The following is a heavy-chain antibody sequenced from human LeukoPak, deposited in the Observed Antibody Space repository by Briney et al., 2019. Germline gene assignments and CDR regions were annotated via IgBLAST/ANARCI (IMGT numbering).Heavy chain of an antibody. D-gene: IGHD6-13*01. CDR2: ITWNSGSI. Sequence: PGGSLRLSCAASGFTFDDYAMHWVRQAPGKGLEWVSGITWNSGSIAYADSVKGRFTISRDNAKNSLYLQMNSLRAEDTALYYCAKAGQQLVRAHYYFDYWGQGTLVTVSS. J-gene: IGHJ4*02. V-gene: IGHV3-9*01. CDR3: AKAGQQLVRAHYYFDY. CDR1: GFTFDDYA.